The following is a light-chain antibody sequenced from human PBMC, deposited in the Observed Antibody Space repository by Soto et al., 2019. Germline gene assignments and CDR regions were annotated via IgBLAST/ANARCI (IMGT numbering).Light chain of an antibody. V-gene: IGLV2-18*02. CDR3: SSYTGSSTLVV. CDR1: SSDVGRYNH. Sequence: QSVLTQPPSVSGSPGQSVTISCTGTSSDVGRYNHVSWYQQPPGTAPKLMIYDVNNRPSGVPDRFSGSKSGNTASLTISGLQAEDEADYYCSSYTGSSTLVVFGGGTKLTVL. CDR2: DVN. J-gene: IGLJ2*01.